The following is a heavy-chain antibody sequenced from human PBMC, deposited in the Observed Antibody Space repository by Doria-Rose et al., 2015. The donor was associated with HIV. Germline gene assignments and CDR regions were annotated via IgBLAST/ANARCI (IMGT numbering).Heavy chain of an antibody. CDR2: INVDNGNT. D-gene: IGHD2-2*01. V-gene: IGHV1-3*01. Sequence: QVQLVQSGAEVKKPGASVRVSCKASGYTFTRYAMHWVRQAPGQRPEWMGWINVDNGNTEYSQKFQVRLTITSDTSASTAYMELSSLTSDDTAVYCCAKDRVRVVQAATTLDFWGQGTLVTVSS. CDR3: AKDRVRVVQAATTLDF. J-gene: IGHJ4*02. CDR1: GYTFTRYA.